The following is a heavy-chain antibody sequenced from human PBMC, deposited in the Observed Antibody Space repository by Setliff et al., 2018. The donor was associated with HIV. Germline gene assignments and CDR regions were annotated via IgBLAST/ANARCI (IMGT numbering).Heavy chain of an antibody. D-gene: IGHD3-9*01. Sequence: GASVKVSCKAYGYIIVDYDINWVRQAPGQGPEWMGWMNPNSGNTGYAPKFQGWVTMTRDTSITTAYMELSRLRSDDTAVYYCARSHFLTGYFHYYFDYWGQGTPVTVSS. CDR1: GYIIVDYD. V-gene: IGHV1-2*04. CDR3: ARSHFLTGYFHYYFDY. CDR2: MNPNSGNT. J-gene: IGHJ4*02.